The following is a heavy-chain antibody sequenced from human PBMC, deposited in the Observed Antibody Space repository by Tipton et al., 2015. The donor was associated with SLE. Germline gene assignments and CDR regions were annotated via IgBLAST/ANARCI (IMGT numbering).Heavy chain of an antibody. Sequence: TLSLTCAVSDYSITYGYYWGWIRQPPGKGLEWIAHIYTGGGTNYNPSLKSRVTISVDTSKNQFSLRLSSLTAADTAVYYCARDCRDYDLLTGNNRQDAFDIWGQGRMVAVSS. D-gene: IGHD3-9*01. V-gene: IGHV4-38-2*02. CDR3: ARDCRDYDLLTGNNRQDAFDI. CDR2: IYTGGGT. J-gene: IGHJ3*02. CDR1: DYSITYGYY.